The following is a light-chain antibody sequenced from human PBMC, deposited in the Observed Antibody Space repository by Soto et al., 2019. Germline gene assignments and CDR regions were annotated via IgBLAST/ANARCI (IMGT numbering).Light chain of an antibody. Sequence: QSVLTQPPSASGTPGQRVTISCSGSSSNIGSNTVNWYQQLPGTAPKLLIYSNDQRPSGVPDRFSGSKSGTSASLAISGLQSEDEADYYRAAWGASLNGWVFGGGTKVTVL. CDR1: SSNIGSNT. V-gene: IGLV1-44*01. CDR3: AAWGASLNGWV. CDR2: SND. J-gene: IGLJ3*02.